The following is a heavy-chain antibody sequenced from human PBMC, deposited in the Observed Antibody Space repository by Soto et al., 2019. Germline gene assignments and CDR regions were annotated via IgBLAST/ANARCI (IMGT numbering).Heavy chain of an antibody. D-gene: IGHD6-19*01. Sequence: QVQLQQWGAGLLKPSETLSLTCAVYGGSFSGYYWSWIRQPPGKGLEWIGEINQSGSIHYNPSLNSRVTIPEDTPKTQFPLKMNSVTAADTAVYYWARGSQWLDYWGQGPLVTVSP. CDR1: GGSFSGYY. CDR2: INQSGSI. V-gene: IGHV4-34*01. CDR3: ARGSQWLDY. J-gene: IGHJ4*02.